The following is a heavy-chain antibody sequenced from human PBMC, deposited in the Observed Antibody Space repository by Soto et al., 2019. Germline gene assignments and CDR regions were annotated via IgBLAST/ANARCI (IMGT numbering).Heavy chain of an antibody. V-gene: IGHV4-39*01. CDR3: ARLNGFCDGTKCRGYYGMDV. CDR1: GGSVSSNDFS. D-gene: IGHD2-2*03. J-gene: IGHJ6*02. Sequence: QLQLQESGPGLVKPSETLSLTCAVSGGSVSSNDFSWGWVRQSPETGLEWIATIYSNDDTHYNPVLLSRVTMSVDTSKNEFSLRLNSVTAAATAVYYCARLNGFCDGTKCRGYYGMDVWGRGTTVTVSS. CDR2: IYSNDDT.